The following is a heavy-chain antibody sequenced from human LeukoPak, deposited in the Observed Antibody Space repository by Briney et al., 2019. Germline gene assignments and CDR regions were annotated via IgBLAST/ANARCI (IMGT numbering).Heavy chain of an antibody. CDR3: ARDQDGVGFGKYEY. D-gene: IGHD3-3*01. J-gene: IGHJ4*02. Sequence: SVKGRFTISRDNAKNSLSLHMYSLRADDTAVYYCARDQDGVGFGKYEYWGRGTLVTVSS. V-gene: IGHV3-21*06.